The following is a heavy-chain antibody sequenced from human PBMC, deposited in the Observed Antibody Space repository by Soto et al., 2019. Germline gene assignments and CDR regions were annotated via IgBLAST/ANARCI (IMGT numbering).Heavy chain of an antibody. CDR2: INHSGST. CDR3: ARGRLVTVAAILGTSWFDP. CDR1: GGSFSGYY. D-gene: IGHD2-15*01. V-gene: IGHV4-34*01. J-gene: IGHJ5*02. Sequence: SETLSLTCAVYGGSFSGYYWSWIRQPPGKGLEWIGEINHSGSTNYNPSLKSRVTISVDTSKNQFSLKLSSVTAADTAVYYCARGRLVTVAAILGTSWFDPWGQGTLVTVSS.